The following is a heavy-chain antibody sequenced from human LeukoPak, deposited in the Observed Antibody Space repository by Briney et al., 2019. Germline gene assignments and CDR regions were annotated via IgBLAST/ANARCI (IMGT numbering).Heavy chain of an antibody. CDR1: AGSIGTYY. V-gene: IGHV4-4*07. J-gene: IGHJ4*02. Sequence: PSETLSLTCTVSAGSIGTYYWSWIRQPAGKGLEWIGRIYTSGYTNYNPSLESRVTISVDMSKNQFSLKLSSVTAADTAVYYCASHYGKNYYFDYWGQGTLVTVSS. CDR2: IYTSGYT. CDR3: ASHYGKNYYFDY. D-gene: IGHD4-17*01.